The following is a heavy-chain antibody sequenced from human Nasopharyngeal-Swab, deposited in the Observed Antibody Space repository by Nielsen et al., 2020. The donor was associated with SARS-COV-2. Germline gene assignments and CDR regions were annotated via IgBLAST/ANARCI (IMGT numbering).Heavy chain of an antibody. J-gene: IGHJ3*02. V-gene: IGHV3-23*01. CDR3: AKMGLAVAVTPFDAFDI. D-gene: IGHD6-19*01. Sequence: GESLKISCAASGFTFSSYAMSWVRQAPGKGLEWASAISGSGGSTYYADSVKGRFTISRDNSKNTLYLQMNSLRAEDTAVYYCAKMGLAVAVTPFDAFDIWGQGTMVTVSS. CDR1: GFTFSSYA. CDR2: ISGSGGST.